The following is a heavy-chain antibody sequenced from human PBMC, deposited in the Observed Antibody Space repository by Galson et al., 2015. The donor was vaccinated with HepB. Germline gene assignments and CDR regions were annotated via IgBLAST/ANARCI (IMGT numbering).Heavy chain of an antibody. CDR1: GFTFDDYA. V-gene: IGHV3-9*01. D-gene: IGHD6-19*01. CDR2: ITWERDTI. CDR3: TKLANWGSGGSNCFDY. J-gene: IGHJ4*02. Sequence: SLRLSCAASGFTFDDYAMHWVRQAPGKGLEWVSGITWERDTIGYADSVKGRFTISRDNAKNSVHLQMNSLRTEDTALYYCTKLANWGSGGSNCFDYWGQGTLVTVSS.